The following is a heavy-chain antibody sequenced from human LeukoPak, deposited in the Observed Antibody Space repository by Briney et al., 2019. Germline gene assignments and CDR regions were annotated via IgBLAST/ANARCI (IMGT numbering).Heavy chain of an antibody. D-gene: IGHD3-22*01. CDR3: ARDLYRIVVVPHYFDY. CDR2: IKHDGTET. V-gene: IGHV3-7*01. Sequence: GGSLRLSCAASGFTVSSNYMSWVRQAPGKGQEWVASIKHDGTETYFVDSVKGRFTISRDNAKKSLYLQMNSLRAEDTAAYYCARDLYRIVVVPHYFDYWGQGTLVTVSS. CDR1: GFTVSSNY. J-gene: IGHJ4*02.